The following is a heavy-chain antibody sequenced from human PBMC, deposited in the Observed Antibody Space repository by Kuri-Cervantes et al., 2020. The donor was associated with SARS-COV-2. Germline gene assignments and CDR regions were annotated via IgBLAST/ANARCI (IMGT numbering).Heavy chain of an antibody. V-gene: IGHV3-33*01. D-gene: IGHD6-13*01. CDR1: GFTFSSYG. J-gene: IGHJ6*02. CDR3: ARDPKWRNSGSSWPLRYYYYGTDV. CDR2: IRYEGSNK. Sequence: GRLWRPPFAAPGFTFSSYGKHWVRQAPGKGLEGVAFIRYEGSNKYYADAVKGRFTISRDNSKNTLYLEMDSLRTEDSAVYYCARDPKWRNSGSSWPLRYYYYGTDVWGQGTTVTVSS.